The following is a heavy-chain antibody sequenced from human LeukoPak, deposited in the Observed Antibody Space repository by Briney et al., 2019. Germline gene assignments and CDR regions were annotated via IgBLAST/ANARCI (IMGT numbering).Heavy chain of an antibody. D-gene: IGHD5-24*01. Sequence: GGSLRLSCVASGFSFSDHWMNWFRQAPGRGLEWVATIKKDGSEQYYVDSMKGRLTISRDNAKNSVYLQIHNLRAEDTAVYYCARDLGWLQSDYWGQGTLVTVSS. CDR2: IKKDGSEQ. J-gene: IGHJ4*02. CDR3: ARDLGWLQSDY. V-gene: IGHV3-7*01. CDR1: GFSFSDHW.